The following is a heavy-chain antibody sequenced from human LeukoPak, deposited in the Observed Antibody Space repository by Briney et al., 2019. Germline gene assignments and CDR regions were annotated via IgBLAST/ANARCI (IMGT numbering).Heavy chain of an antibody. V-gene: IGHV4-34*01. J-gene: IGHJ5*02. CDR2: INHSGST. CDR1: GGSFSGYY. D-gene: IGHD2-2*01. CDR3: ARVVVVVPAAISNNWFDP. Sequence: SETLSLTGAVYGGSFSGYYWSWIRQPPGKGLYWIGEINHSGSTNYNPSLKSRVTISVDTSKNQFSLKLSSVTAADTAVYYCARVVVVVPAAISNNWFDPWGQGTLVTVSS.